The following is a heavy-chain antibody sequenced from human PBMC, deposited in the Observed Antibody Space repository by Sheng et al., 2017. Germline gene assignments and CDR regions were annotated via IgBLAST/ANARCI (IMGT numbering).Heavy chain of an antibody. CDR2: IYHSGST. Sequence: QVQLQESGPGLVKPSETLSLTCTVSGYSISSGYYWGWIRQPPGKGLEWIGSIYHSGSTYYNPSLKSRVTISVDTSKNQFSLKLSSVTAADTAVYYCARVPIAAAGSERYYFDYWGQG. CDR3: ARVPIAAAGSERYYFDY. CDR1: GYSISSGYY. V-gene: IGHV4-38-2*02. J-gene: IGHJ4*02. D-gene: IGHD6-13*01.